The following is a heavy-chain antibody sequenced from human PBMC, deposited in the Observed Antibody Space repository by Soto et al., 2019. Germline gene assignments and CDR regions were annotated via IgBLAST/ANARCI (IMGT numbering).Heavy chain of an antibody. D-gene: IGHD4-17*01. CDR1: GGSFSGYY. Sequence: LSLTCAVYGGSFSGYYWSWIRQPPGKGLEWIGEINHSGSTNYNPSLKSRVTISVDTSKNQFSLKLSSVTAADTAVYYCARAPTFYGGKSGDAFDIWGQGTMVTVSS. CDR2: INHSGST. J-gene: IGHJ3*02. CDR3: ARAPTFYGGKSGDAFDI. V-gene: IGHV4-34*01.